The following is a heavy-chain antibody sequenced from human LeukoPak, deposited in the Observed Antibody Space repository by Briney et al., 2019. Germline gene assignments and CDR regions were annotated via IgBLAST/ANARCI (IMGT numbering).Heavy chain of an antibody. J-gene: IGHJ4*02. D-gene: IGHD1-7*01. CDR3: ARDLHNWNYRFDY. Sequence: ASVKVSCKASGYTFTGYYMHWVRQAPGQGLEWMGWINSNSGGTNYAQKFQGRVTMTRDTSISTAYMELSRLRSDNTAVYYCARDLHNWNYRFDYWGQGTLVTVSS. V-gene: IGHV1-2*02. CDR1: GYTFTGYY. CDR2: INSNSGGT.